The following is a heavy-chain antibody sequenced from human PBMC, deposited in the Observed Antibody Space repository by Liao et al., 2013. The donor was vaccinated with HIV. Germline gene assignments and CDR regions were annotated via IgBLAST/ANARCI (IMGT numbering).Heavy chain of an antibody. CDR2: IYYSGST. CDR1: GGSISGKTYH. CDR3: ATSGYSSDAFDI. Sequence: QLQLQESGPGLVKPSETLSLACTVSGGSISGKTYHWGWIRQPPGKGLEWIGSIYYSGSTYYNPSLRSRVTISIDTSNNHFSLRLSSVTAADTAVYYCATSGYSSDAFDIWGQGTMVTVSS. J-gene: IGHJ3*02. V-gene: IGHV4-39*02. D-gene: IGHD3-22*01.